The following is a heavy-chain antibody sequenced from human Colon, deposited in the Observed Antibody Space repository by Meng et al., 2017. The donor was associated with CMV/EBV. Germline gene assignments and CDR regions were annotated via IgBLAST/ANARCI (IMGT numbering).Heavy chain of an antibody. D-gene: IGHD4-17*01. CDR1: GYPFSAHP. V-gene: IGHV1-2*02. CDR3: ASLTVTSDWYFDL. Sequence: ASGYPFSAHPLPWVRQAPGHGLEWMGWINPNSGDTKYAQHFQDRVTMTRDTSITTAYMEMSSLRSDDTAMYYCASLTVTSDWYFDLWGRGSLVTVSS. J-gene: IGHJ2*01. CDR2: INPNSGDT.